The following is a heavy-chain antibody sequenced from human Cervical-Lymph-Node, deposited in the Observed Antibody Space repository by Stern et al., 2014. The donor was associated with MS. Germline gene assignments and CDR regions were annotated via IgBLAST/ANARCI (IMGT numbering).Heavy chain of an antibody. Sequence: EVQLVESGAEVKKPGESLKISCKASGYMFASHWIGWVRQMPGKGLEWMGVIDPGGPNNIYRPSSAGQVTLSYDKSTSTAYLQWSSLKASDTAMYYCARVNGGNSDWFDPWGQGTLVTVSS. CDR1: GYMFASHW. V-gene: IGHV5-51*01. D-gene: IGHD4-23*01. CDR2: IDPGGPNN. CDR3: ARVNGGNSDWFDP. J-gene: IGHJ5*02.